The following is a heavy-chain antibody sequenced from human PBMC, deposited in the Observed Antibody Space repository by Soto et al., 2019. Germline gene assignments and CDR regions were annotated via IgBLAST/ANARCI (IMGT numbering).Heavy chain of an antibody. CDR3: ARAWPRYYYYMDV. Sequence: PSETLSLTCTVSGGSISSYYWSWIRQPPGKGLEWIGYIYYSGSTNYNPSLKSRVTISVDTSKNQFSLKLSSVTAADTAVYYCARAWPRYYYYMDVWGKGTTVTVSS. J-gene: IGHJ6*03. V-gene: IGHV4-59*01. CDR1: GGSISSYY. CDR2: IYYSGST.